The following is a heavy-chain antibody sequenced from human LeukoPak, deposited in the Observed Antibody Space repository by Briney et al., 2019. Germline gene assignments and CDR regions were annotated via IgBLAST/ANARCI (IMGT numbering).Heavy chain of an antibody. J-gene: IGHJ5*02. V-gene: IGHV4-38-2*02. D-gene: IGHD1-14*01. Sequence: KPSETLSLTCAVSGYSISSAYYWGWIRQPPGKGLEWIGSIYHSGSTYYNPSLKSRVTIPVDTSKNQFSLKLSSVTAADTAVYYCARDLSGILRNWCDPWGQGTLVTVSS. CDR2: IYHSGST. CDR3: ARDLSGILRNWCDP. CDR1: GYSISSAYY.